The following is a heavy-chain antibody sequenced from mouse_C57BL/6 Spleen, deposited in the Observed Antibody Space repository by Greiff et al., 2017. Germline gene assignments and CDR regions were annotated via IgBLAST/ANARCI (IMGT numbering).Heavy chain of an antibody. Sequence: VQLQESGAELARPGASVKLSCKASGYTFTSYGISWVKQRTGPGLEWIGEIYPRSGNTYYNEKFKGKATLTADKSSSTAYMELRSLTSEDSAVYFCARNSDYLRYWYFDVWGTGTTVTVSS. CDR1: GYTFTSYG. J-gene: IGHJ1*03. V-gene: IGHV1-81*01. D-gene: IGHD2-4*01. CDR2: IYPRSGNT. CDR3: ARNSDYLRYWYFDV.